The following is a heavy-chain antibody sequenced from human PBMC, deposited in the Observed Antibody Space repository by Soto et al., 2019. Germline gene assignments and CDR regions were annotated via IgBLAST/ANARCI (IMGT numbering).Heavy chain of an antibody. Sequence: GGSLRLSCAASGFTFEAYSLHWVRQLPGKGLEWVAGISGDSGSSGYADSVRGRFTVSRDNAKNSLFLQMSSLSPEDTALYYCTKRRSARPGFDAFDLWGQGTMVTVSS. CDR3: TKRRSARPGFDAFDL. J-gene: IGHJ3*01. CDR1: GFTFEAYS. V-gene: IGHV3-9*01. CDR2: ISGDSGSS.